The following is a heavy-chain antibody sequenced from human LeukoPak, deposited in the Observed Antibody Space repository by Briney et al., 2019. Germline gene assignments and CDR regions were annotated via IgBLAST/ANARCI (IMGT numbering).Heavy chain of an antibody. CDR1: GFTVSSNY. CDR3: ARVYDSSGTYYFDY. Sequence: GGSLRPSCAASGFTVSSNYMSWVRQAPGKGLEWVSVIYSGGSTCYADSVKGRFTISRDNSKNTLYLQMNSLRAEDTAVYYCARVYDSSGTYYFDYWGQGTLVTVSS. J-gene: IGHJ4*02. D-gene: IGHD3-22*01. V-gene: IGHV3-66*01. CDR2: IYSGGST.